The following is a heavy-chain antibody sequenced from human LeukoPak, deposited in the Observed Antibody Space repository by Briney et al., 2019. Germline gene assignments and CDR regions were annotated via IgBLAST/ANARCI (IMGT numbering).Heavy chain of an antibody. D-gene: IGHD3-10*01. J-gene: IGHJ6*02. CDR2: ISGSGGST. CDR3: AKKTSGSLSYYYGMDV. V-gene: IGHV3-23*01. CDR1: GFTFSSYA. Sequence: QPGGSLRLSCAASGFTFSSYAMSWVRQAPGKGLEWVSAISGSGGSTYYADSVKGRFTISRDNSKNTLYLQMISLRAEDTAVYYCAKKTSGSLSYYYGMDVWGQGTTVTVSS.